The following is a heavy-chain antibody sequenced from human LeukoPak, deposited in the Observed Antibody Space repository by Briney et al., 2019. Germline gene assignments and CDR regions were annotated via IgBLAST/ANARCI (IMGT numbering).Heavy chain of an antibody. Sequence: PGGSLRLSCAASGFTFSSYSMNWVRQSPGKGLEWVSYISYSSTTIYYADSVKGRFTISRDNAKNSLYLQMNSLRAEDTAVYYCARLTNDGYWGQGTLVTVSS. CDR2: ISYSSTTI. J-gene: IGHJ4*02. CDR3: ARLTNDGY. V-gene: IGHV3-48*01. D-gene: IGHD1-1*01. CDR1: GFTFSSYS.